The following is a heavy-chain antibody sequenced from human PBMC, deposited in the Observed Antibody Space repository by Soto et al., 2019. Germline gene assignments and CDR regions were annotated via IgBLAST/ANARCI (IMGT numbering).Heavy chain of an antibody. CDR3: ARNRDYAFDY. Sequence: GGSLRHSGAASGVTFGKYWISWVRQAPGKGLEWVAIIKQDGSDKYYVDSVKGRFTISRDNAKNSLYLQMNSLRTEDAAVYYCARNRDYAFDYWGRGTLVTVSS. CDR1: GVTFGKYW. CDR2: IKQDGSDK. V-gene: IGHV3-7*01. D-gene: IGHD4-17*01. J-gene: IGHJ4*02.